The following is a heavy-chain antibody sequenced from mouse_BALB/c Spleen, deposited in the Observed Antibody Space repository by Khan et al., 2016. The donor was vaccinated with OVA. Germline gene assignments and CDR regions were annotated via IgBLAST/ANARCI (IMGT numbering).Heavy chain of an antibody. CDR1: GFTFTSYV. CDR2: IYPFNDAT. Sequence: EVQLQESGPEVVKPGASVKMSCKASGFTFTSYVMYWVKQKPGKGLEWIGYIYPFNDATKFNEKFNGKATLTSDKSYSTAYMELSSLTSDDSAVYYSAPVGSYYVSFVYWGQGTLVTVSA. V-gene: IGHV1S136*01. D-gene: IGHD1-1*01. CDR3: APVGSYYVSFVY. J-gene: IGHJ3*01.